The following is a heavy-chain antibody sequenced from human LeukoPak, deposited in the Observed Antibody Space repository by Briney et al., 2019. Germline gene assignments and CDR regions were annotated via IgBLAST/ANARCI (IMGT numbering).Heavy chain of an antibody. CDR2: IIPIFGTA. D-gene: IGHD3-9*01. V-gene: IGHV1-69*13. J-gene: IGHJ4*02. CDR3: ARPERPVPYYDILTGYYSSGQFDY. CDR1: GGTFSSYA. Sequence: ASVKVSCKASGGTFSSYAISWVRQAPGQGLEWMGGIIPIFGTANYAQKFQGRVTITADESTSTAYMELSRLRSEDTAVYYCARPERPVPYYDILTGYYSSGQFDYWGQGTLVTVSS.